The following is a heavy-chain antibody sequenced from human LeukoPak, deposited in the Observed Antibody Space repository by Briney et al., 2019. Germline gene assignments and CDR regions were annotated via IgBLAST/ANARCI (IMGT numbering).Heavy chain of an antibody. D-gene: IGHD1-26*01. CDR1: GYTFTSYG. V-gene: IGHV1-18*01. CDR2: ISAYNGNT. J-gene: IGHJ5*02. CDR3: ARDGTRAYNWFDP. Sequence: ASVKVSCKASGYTFTSYGICWVRQAPGQGLEWMGWISAYNGNTNQAQKFQGRVTMTTDTSTSTAYMELRSLRSDDTAVYYCARDGTRAYNWFDPWGQGTLVTVSS.